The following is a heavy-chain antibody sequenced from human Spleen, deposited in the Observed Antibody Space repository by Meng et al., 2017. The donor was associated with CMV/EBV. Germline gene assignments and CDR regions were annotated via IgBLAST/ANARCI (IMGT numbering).Heavy chain of an antibody. CDR1: GFTFSSCG. J-gene: IGHJ4*02. Sequence: GSLRLSCAASGFTFSSCGMHWVRQAPGKGLEWVAFVRYDGSNQNYADSVRGRFTISRDNFKNSVYLQMTSLRAEDTAVYYCAKDPGIAAAGPNAVDYWGQGTLVTVSS. V-gene: IGHV3-30*02. CDR3: AKDPGIAAAGPNAVDY. D-gene: IGHD6-13*01. CDR2: VRYDGSNQ.